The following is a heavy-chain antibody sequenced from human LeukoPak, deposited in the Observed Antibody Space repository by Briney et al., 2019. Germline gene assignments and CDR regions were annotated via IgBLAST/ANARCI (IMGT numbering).Heavy chain of an antibody. J-gene: IGHJ4*02. CDR3: GRVFGKDYVVYYFDY. D-gene: IGHD4-17*01. CDR2: IIPIFGTA. CDR1: LGTFSSYV. V-gene: IGHV1-69*06. Sequence: PVKGSCKASLGTFSSYVISWVRQAPRQRLEWGGGIIPIFGTANHTPKFQGRVTITADKPTITAYMELGSLGSEDTAVYYCGRVFGKDYVVYYFDYWGQGTLVTVPS.